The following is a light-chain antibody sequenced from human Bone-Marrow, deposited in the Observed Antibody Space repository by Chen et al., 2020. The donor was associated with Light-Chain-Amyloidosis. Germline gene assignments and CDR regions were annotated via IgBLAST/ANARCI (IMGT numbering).Light chain of an antibody. J-gene: IGKJ4*01. CDR3: QQSYSWPRT. Sequence: DIQMTQSPSSVSASVGDRVTITCRASQTISSYLNWYQQRPGKAPKLLIYAASSLQSGVPSRFSGSGSGTDFTLTISSLRPEDFATYYCQQSYSWPRTFGGGTRVEIK. V-gene: IGKV1-39*01. CDR1: QTISSY. CDR2: AAS.